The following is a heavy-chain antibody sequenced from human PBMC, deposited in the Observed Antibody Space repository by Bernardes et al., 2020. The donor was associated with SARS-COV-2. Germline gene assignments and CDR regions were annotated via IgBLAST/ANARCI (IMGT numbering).Heavy chain of an antibody. CDR1: GGSISSHQ. D-gene: IGHD3-3*02. Sequence: TLSLTCTVSGGSISSHQWNWIRQSPGRGLEWIANVDYSGTTLYNPALASRATISVDTSRNQFSLKLSSVTAADTATYYCARRINMGTPSPDQNNWFDPWGQGTLVTVSS. V-gene: IGHV4-59*08. CDR2: VDYSGTT. CDR3: ARRINMGTPSPDQNNWFDP. J-gene: IGHJ5*02.